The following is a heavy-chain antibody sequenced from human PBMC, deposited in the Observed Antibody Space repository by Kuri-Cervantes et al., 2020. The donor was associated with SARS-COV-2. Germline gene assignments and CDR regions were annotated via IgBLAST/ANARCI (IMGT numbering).Heavy chain of an antibody. D-gene: IGHD3-3*01. Sequence: ASVKVSCKASGYTFTSYGISWVRQAPGQGLEWMGWISAYNGNTNYAQKLQGRVTMTTDTSTSTAYMELSSLRSEDTAVYYCARGGSGYYYYYYYGMDVWGQGTTVTVSS. CDR2: ISAYNGNT. V-gene: IGHV1-18*01. J-gene: IGHJ6*02. CDR1: GYTFTSYG. CDR3: ARGGSGYYYYYYYGMDV.